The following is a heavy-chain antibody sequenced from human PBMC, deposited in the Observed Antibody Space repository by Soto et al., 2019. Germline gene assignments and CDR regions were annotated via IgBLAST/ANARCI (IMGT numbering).Heavy chain of an antibody. D-gene: IGHD6-13*01. Sequence: GGSLRLSCTASGFTFGDYAMSWFRQAPGKGLEWVGFIRSKAYGGTTEYAASVKGRFTISRDDSKSIAYLQMNSLKTEDTAVYYCTRDGESWWRSSWYEEYFQHWGQGTLVTVSS. CDR2: IRSKAYGGTT. CDR1: GFTFGDYA. J-gene: IGHJ1*01. CDR3: TRDGESWWRSSWYEEYFQH. V-gene: IGHV3-49*03.